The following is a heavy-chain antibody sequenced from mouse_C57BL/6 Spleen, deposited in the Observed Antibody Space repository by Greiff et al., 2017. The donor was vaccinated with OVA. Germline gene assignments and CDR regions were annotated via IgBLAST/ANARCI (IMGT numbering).Heavy chain of an antibody. CDR1: GYSFTGYY. CDR3: ARNDSLDY. CDR2: INPSTGGT. D-gene: IGHD2-4*01. Sequence: VQLKQSGPELVKPGASVKISCKASGYSFTGYYMNWVKQSPEKSLEWIGEINPSTGGTTYNQKFKAKATLTVDKSSSTAYMQLKSLTSEDSAVYYCARNDSLDYWGQGTTLTVSS. V-gene: IGHV1-42*01. J-gene: IGHJ2*01.